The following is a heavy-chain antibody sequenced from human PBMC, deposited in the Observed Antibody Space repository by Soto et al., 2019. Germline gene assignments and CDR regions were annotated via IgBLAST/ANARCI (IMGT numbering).Heavy chain of an antibody. V-gene: IGHV1-24*01. J-gene: IGHJ6*03. CDR3: ATQLGYYYYMDV. D-gene: IGHD6-13*01. CDR2: FDAEDGAA. CDR1: GYTLTELS. Sequence: ASVKVSCKVAGYTLTELSMHWVRQAPGKGLEWMGVFDAEDGAASYAQNFQGRVTMTTDTSTSTAYMELRSLRSDDTAVYYCATQLGYYYYMDVWGKGTTVTVSS.